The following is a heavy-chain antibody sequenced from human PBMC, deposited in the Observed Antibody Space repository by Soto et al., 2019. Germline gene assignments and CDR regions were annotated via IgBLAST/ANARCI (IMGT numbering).Heavy chain of an antibody. CDR3: ARARKRYFDY. Sequence: QVHLQESGPGLVRPSESLSLTCNVSGGSMSTGSYFWSWVRQPPGKGLEWIGYVFRSGSINYSPSFKSRVNISIDTSKTQFSLMLKSVTAAGTAVYFCARARKRYFDYWGKGALVTVS. CDR2: VFRSGSI. V-gene: IGHV4-61*01. CDR1: GGSMSTGSYF. J-gene: IGHJ4*02.